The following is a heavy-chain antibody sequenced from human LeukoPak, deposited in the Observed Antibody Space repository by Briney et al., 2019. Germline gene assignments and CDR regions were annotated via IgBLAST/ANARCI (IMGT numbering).Heavy chain of an antibody. J-gene: IGHJ5*02. Sequence: ASVKVSCKTSGYTFSSYDINWGRQATGQGLEWMGWMNPNSVNTGYAQKFQGRVTMTRNTTISTDYTELSSLRSEETAVYYCGRDRIVLYYYDSSGYYPDENWFEAWGQGTLVIVCS. D-gene: IGHD3-22*01. CDR2: MNPNSVNT. CDR3: GRDRIVLYYYDSSGYYPDENWFEA. CDR1: GYTFSSYD. V-gene: IGHV1-8*01.